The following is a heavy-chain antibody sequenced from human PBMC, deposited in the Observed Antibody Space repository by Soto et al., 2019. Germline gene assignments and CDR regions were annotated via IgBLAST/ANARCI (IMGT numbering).Heavy chain of an antibody. CDR1: GGSISSGGYY. CDR3: ARAQTYYDILTGYYSSHFDY. V-gene: IGHV4-31*03. D-gene: IGHD3-9*01. Sequence: SETLSFTCTVSGGSISSGGYYWSWIRQHPGKGLEWIGYIYYSGSTYYNPSLKSRVTISVDTSKNQFSLKLSSVTAADTAVYYCARAQTYYDILTGYYSSHFDYWGQGTLVTVSS. J-gene: IGHJ4*02. CDR2: IYYSGST.